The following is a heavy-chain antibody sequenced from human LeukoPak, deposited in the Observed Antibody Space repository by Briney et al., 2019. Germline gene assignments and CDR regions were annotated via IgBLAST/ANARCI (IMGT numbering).Heavy chain of an antibody. J-gene: IGHJ4*02. CDR1: GFTFSSYA. CDR2: ISYDGSNK. CDR3: AKDDYGVY. Sequence: GRSLRLSCAASGFTFSSYAMHWVRQAPGKGLEWVAVISYDGSNKYYADSVKGRFTISRDNSKNTLYLQMNSLRAEDTAVYYCAKDDYGVYWGQGTLVTVSS. V-gene: IGHV3-30*04.